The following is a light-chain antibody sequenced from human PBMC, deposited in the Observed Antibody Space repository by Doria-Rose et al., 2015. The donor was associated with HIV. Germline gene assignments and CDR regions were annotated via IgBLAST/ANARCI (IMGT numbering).Light chain of an antibody. J-gene: IGKJ1*01. CDR3: HQYGTSRT. CDR2: DGS. V-gene: IGKV3-20*01. Sequence: TQSPGTLSLSPGERATLSRRASQSFSSTYLAWYQQKPGQAPSLLIYDGSTRATGIPDRFSASGSGTDFTLTINRLEPEDFALYYCHQYGTSRTFGQGTKVEI. CDR1: QSFSSTY.